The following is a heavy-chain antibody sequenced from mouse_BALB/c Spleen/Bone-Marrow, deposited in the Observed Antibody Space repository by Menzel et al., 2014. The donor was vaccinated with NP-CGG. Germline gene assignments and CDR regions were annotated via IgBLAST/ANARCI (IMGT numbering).Heavy chain of an antibody. Sequence: EVMLVESGGGLVQPGGSLRLSCATSGFTFTDYYMSWVRQPPGKALEWLGFISNKANGYTTEYSASVKGRFTISRDNSQSILYLQMNTLRAEDSATYYCARDTRSGNYGGFAYWGQGTLVTVSA. CDR1: GFTFTDYY. V-gene: IGHV7-3*02. D-gene: IGHD2-1*01. CDR2: ISNKANGYTT. CDR3: ARDTRSGNYGGFAY. J-gene: IGHJ3*01.